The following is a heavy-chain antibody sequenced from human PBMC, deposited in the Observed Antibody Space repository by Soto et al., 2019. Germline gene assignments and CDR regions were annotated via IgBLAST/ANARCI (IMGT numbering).Heavy chain of an antibody. Sequence: QVQLVQSGAEVKKPGSSVKVSCKTSGGTFSTYSIVWVRQAPGEGLEWMGGIIPIFGTANYAQKFQDRVKITADKLTNTALMELSSLKSADTAIYYCAISSWNNYEVGTNYYFDCWGQGTLVTLSS. CDR2: IIPIFGTA. J-gene: IGHJ4*02. CDR3: AISSWNNYEVGTNYYFDC. D-gene: IGHD3-22*01. V-gene: IGHV1-69*06. CDR1: GGTFSTYS.